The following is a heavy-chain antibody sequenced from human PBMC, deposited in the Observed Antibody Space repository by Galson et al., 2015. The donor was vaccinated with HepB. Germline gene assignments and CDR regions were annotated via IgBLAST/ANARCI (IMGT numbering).Heavy chain of an antibody. CDR1: GYSFTSYW. J-gene: IGHJ3*02. Sequence: QSGAELKKPGESLKISCKGSGYSFTSYWIGWVRQMPGKGLEWMGIIYPGDSDTRYSPSFQGQVTISADKSISTAYLQWSSLKASDTAMYYCARLPEGCTGGVCYAFDIWGQGTMVTVSS. CDR3: ARLPEGCTGGVCYAFDI. CDR2: IYPGDSDT. D-gene: IGHD2-8*02. V-gene: IGHV5-51*03.